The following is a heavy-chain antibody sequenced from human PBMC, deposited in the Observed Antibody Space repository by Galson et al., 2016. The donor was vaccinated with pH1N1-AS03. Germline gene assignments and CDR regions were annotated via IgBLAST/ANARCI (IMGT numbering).Heavy chain of an antibody. J-gene: IGHJ4*02. CDR2: VTPTLGIY. D-gene: IGHD2-2*01. CDR1: GDTFSNYA. V-gene: IGHV1-69*10. Sequence: SVKVSCKASGDTFSNYALSWVRQAPGQGLDWMGGVTPTLGIYKHAQKFQDRVTITADKSTTTVYLELNSLIADEDTAVYYCVTDGTFGSTVEHWGQGTLVTVSS. CDR3: VTDGTFGSTVEH.